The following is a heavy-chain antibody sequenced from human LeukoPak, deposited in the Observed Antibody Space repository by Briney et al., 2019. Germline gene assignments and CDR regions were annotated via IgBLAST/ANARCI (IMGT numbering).Heavy chain of an antibody. Sequence: LETLSLTCAVYGGSFSGYYWSWIRQPPGKGLEWIGEINHSGSTNYNPSLKSRVTISVDTSKNQFSLKLSSVTAADTAVYHCARGSGFIWVLGYFDYWGQGTLVTVSS. J-gene: IGHJ4*02. CDR1: GGSFSGYY. V-gene: IGHV4-34*01. D-gene: IGHD3-22*01. CDR3: ARGSGFIWVLGYFDY. CDR2: INHSGST.